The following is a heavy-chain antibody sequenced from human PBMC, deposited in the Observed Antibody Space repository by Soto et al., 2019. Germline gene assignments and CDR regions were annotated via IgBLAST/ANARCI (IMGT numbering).Heavy chain of an antibody. D-gene: IGHD2-2*01. J-gene: IGHJ6*02. V-gene: IGHV1-58*01. Sequence: SVKVSWKASGFTFTSSAVQWVRQARGQRLEWIGWIVVGSGNTNYAQKFQERVTITRDMSTSTAYMELSSLRSEDTAVYYCAAPGGIVVVPAAMVGADYYYYGMDVWGQGTTVTVSS. CDR3: AAPGGIVVVPAAMVGADYYYYGMDV. CDR2: IVVGSGNT. CDR1: GFTFTSSA.